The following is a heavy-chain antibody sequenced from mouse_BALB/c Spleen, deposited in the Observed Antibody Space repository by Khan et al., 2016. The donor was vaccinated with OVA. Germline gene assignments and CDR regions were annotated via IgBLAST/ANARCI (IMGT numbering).Heavy chain of an antibody. Sequence: VQLKESGPDLVAPPQSLSITCTVSGFSLTSYAIHWVRQPPGKGLEWLVVIWSDGSTTYNSALKSRLSISKDNSKSQVFLKINSLQTDDTAMYYCARHQFPLSMDSWGQGTSVTVSS. J-gene: IGHJ4*01. CDR3: ARHQFPLSMDS. V-gene: IGHV2-6-2*01. CDR2: IWSDGST. CDR1: GFSLTSYA.